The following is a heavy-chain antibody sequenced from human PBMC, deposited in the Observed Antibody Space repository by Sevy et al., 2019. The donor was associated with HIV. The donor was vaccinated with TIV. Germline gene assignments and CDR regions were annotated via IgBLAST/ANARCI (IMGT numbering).Heavy chain of an antibody. J-gene: IGHJ6*02. CDR3: AKDRRATNSDYYYYGMDV. D-gene: IGHD1-26*01. CDR2: ISGSGGST. CDR1: GFTFSSYA. V-gene: IGHV3-23*01. Sequence: GGSLRLSCAASGFTFSSYAMSWVRQAPGKGLEWVSAISGSGGSTYYADSVKGRFTISRDNSKNTLYQQMNSLRAEDTAVYYCAKDRRATNSDYYYYGMDVWGQGTTVTVSS.